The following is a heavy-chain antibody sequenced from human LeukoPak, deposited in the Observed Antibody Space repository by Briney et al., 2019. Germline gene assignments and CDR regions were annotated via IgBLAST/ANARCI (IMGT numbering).Heavy chain of an antibody. Sequence: ESGPTLMQPTQTLTLTCTFSGFSLSTGGVAVGWIRQPPGKGLEWLGIIYWDDEKRYNPSLNYRVTITKDTSKNQVVLTMTNMDPVDTATYYCAHRLYTGSCFDSWGQGTLVTVSS. CDR2: IYWDDEK. D-gene: IGHD1-26*01. CDR3: AHRLYTGSCFDS. V-gene: IGHV2-5*02. J-gene: IGHJ4*02. CDR1: GFSLSTGGVA.